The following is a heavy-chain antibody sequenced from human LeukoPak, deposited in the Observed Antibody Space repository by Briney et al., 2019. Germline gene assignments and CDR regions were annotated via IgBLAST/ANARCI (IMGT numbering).Heavy chain of an antibody. J-gene: IGHJ4*02. Sequence: PGGSLRLSCAASGFTFSNHGMNWVRQAPGKGLEWVSYISSSGSTIYYADSVKGRFTISRDNAKNSLYLQMNSLRAEDTAVYYCARARLLWFGFDYWGQGTLVTVSS. CDR3: ARARLLWFGFDY. V-gene: IGHV3-48*04. CDR1: GFTFSNHG. D-gene: IGHD3-10*01. CDR2: ISSSGSTI.